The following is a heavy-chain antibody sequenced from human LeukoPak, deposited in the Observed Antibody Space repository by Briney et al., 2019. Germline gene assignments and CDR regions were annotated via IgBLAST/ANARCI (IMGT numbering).Heavy chain of an antibody. CDR1: GGTFSSYA. J-gene: IGHJ6*02. Sequence: SVKVSCKASGGTFSSYAISWVRQAPGQGLERMGRIIPILGIANYAQKFQGRVTITADKSTSTAYMELSSLRSEDTAVYYCARELGNLYYYYGMDVWGQGTTVTVSS. CDR3: ARELGNLYYYYGMDV. CDR2: IIPILGIA. D-gene: IGHD4-23*01. V-gene: IGHV1-69*04.